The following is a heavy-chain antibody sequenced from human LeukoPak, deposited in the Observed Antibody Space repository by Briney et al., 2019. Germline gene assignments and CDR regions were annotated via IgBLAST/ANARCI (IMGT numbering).Heavy chain of an antibody. CDR3: AKSFYDYVWRSYPSDS. J-gene: IGHJ4*02. D-gene: IGHD3-16*01. V-gene: IGHV3-23*01. CDR2: ISGSGGST. Sequence: GGSLRLSCAASGFTFSSYAMSWVRQAPGKGLEWVSVISGSGGSTDYADSVKGRFTISRDNSKNTLYLQMNSLRAEDTAVYYCAKSFYDYVWRSYPSDSWGQGTLVIVSS. CDR1: GFTFSSYA.